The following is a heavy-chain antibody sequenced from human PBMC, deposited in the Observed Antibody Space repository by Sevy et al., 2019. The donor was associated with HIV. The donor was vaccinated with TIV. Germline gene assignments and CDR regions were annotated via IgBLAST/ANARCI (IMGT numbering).Heavy chain of an antibody. CDR3: AREDSSTWCFHF. V-gene: IGHV4-4*07. Sequence: SETLSLTCTVSGGSISGSYWSWIRQSAGKGLEWIGRIYPSGNTNYNPSLKSRVTMSVDTSKNHFSLKLASVTAADTAAYYCAREDSSTWCFHFWGQGTLVTVSS. CDR2: IYPSGNT. J-gene: IGHJ4*02. D-gene: IGHD6-13*01. CDR1: GGSISGSY.